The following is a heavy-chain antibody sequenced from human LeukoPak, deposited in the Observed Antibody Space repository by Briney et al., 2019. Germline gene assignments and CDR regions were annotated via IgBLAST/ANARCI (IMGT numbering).Heavy chain of an antibody. CDR1: GGTFSSYA. D-gene: IGHD6-19*01. J-gene: IGHJ4*02. V-gene: IGHV1-69*05. CDR2: IIPIFGTA. CDR3: ARGYSSGWDDTMDPYYFDY. Sequence: PLASVKVSCKASGGTFSSYAISWVRQAPGQGLEWMGGIIPIFGTANYAQKFQGRVTITTDESTSTAYMELSSLRSEDTAVYYYARGYSSGWDDTMDPYYFDYWGQGTLVTVSS.